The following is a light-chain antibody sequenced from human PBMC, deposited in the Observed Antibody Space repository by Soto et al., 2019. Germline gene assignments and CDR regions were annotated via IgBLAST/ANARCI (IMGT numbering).Light chain of an antibody. CDR3: QQLDNYPLT. J-gene: IGKJ4*01. CDR1: QDISTY. V-gene: IGKV1-9*01. CDR2: VAS. Sequence: DIQLTQSPSFLSASVGDRVTLTCRASQDISTYLAWYQQKPGKAPNLLIYVASTLQDGVPSRFSGTGSGTEFTHTITNLQPADFATYYCQQLDNYPLTLGGGTEVEIK.